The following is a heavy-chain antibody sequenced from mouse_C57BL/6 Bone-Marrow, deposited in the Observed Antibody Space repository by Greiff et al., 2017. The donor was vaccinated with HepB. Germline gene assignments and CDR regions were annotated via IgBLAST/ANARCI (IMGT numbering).Heavy chain of an antibody. CDR2: ISSGGSYT. J-gene: IGHJ3*01. Sequence: EVKLMESGGDLVKPGGSLKLSCAASGFTFSSYGMSWVRQTPDKRLEWVATISSGGSYTYYPDSVKGRFTISRDNAKNTLYLQMSSLKSEDTAMYYCARLYSNYDAWFAYWGQGTLVTVSA. D-gene: IGHD2-5*01. CDR3: ARLYSNYDAWFAY. V-gene: IGHV5-6*01. CDR1: GFTFSSYG.